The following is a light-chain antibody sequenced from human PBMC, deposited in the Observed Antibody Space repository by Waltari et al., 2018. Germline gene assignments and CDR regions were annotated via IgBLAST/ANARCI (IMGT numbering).Light chain of an antibody. J-gene: IGKJ4*01. CDR2: DAS. CDR3: QQRSNWPPGALT. Sequence: EIVLTQSPATLSLSPGERATLSCRASQSVSSYLAWYQQKPGQAPRLLIYDASNRATGIPARCSGSGSGTDFTLTISSLEPEDFAVYYCQQRSNWPPGALTFGGGTKVEIK. V-gene: IGKV3-11*01. CDR1: QSVSSY.